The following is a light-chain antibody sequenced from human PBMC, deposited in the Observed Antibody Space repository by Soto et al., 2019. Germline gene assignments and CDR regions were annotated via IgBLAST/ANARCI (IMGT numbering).Light chain of an antibody. Sequence: ESVLTQSPGTLSLSPGERATLSCRASQSVSSSYLAWYQQKPGQAPRLLIYGASSRATGIPDRFSGSGSGTDFTLIISRLEPEDFAVYYCQQFGNSPPYTFGQGTKLEIK. CDR2: GAS. CDR1: QSVSSSY. CDR3: QQFGNSPPYT. J-gene: IGKJ2*01. V-gene: IGKV3-20*01.